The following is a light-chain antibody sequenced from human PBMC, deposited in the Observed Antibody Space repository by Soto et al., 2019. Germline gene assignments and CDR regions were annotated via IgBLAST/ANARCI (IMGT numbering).Light chain of an antibody. V-gene: IGLV2-14*01. Sequence: QSALTQPASVSGSPGQSITISCTGTRSDIGNYNRVSWYQQHPGKAPKLMIYAVADRPSGVPNCFSGSKSGNTASLTISGLQAEDEADYYCNAQTSANTYVFGTGTKVTVL. CDR3: NAQTSANTYV. CDR1: RSDIGNYNR. J-gene: IGLJ1*01. CDR2: AVA.